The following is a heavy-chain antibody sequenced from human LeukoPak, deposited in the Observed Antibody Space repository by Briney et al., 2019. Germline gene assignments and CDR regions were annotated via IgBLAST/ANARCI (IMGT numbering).Heavy chain of an antibody. CDR3: AKGGSYYVERDSDH. J-gene: IGHJ4*02. Sequence: GGSLRLSCAASGFTFSSYWMHWVRQAPGKGLVWVSRINTDGSSTSYANSVKGRFTISRDNAKNSLYLQMNSLRLEDTALYYCAKGGSYYVERDSDHWGQGTLVTVSS. CDR2: INTDGSST. D-gene: IGHD1-26*01. V-gene: IGHV3-74*01. CDR1: GFTFSSYW.